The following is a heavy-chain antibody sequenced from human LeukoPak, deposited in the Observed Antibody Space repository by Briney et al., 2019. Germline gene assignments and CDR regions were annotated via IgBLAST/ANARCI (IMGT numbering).Heavy chain of an antibody. Sequence: SETLSLTCAVSGDSISSYYWSWIRQPPGRGLEWLAYIYASGSTDYNPSLKSRVTISVDTSKNQISLKLSSVTAADTAVYYCARGGSALFDSWGQGTLVTVSS. V-gene: IGHV4-4*09. CDR2: IYASGST. D-gene: IGHD2-15*01. J-gene: IGHJ4*02. CDR1: GDSISSYY. CDR3: ARGGSALFDS.